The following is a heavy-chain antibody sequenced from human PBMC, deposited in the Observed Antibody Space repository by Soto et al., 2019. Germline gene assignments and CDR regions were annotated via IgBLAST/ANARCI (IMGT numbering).Heavy chain of an antibody. Sequence: QVQLVESGGGVVQPGRSLRLSCAASGFTFSSYGMHWVRQAPGKGLEWVAVISYDGSNKYYADSVKGRFTISRDNCKKSLYLQMNSLRAEDTAVYYCAKDLQLALDYWGQGTLVTVSS. CDR2: ISYDGSNK. J-gene: IGHJ4*02. CDR1: GFTFSSYG. CDR3: AKDLQLALDY. V-gene: IGHV3-30*18. D-gene: IGHD5-12*01.